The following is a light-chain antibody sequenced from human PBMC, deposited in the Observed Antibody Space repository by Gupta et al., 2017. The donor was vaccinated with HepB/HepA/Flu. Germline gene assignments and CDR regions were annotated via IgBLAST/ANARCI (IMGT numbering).Light chain of an antibody. J-gene: IGKJ1*01. V-gene: IGKV3-20*01. CDR1: QSVSSSY. CDR3: QQYGSSPWT. Sequence: EIVLTQSPGTLSLSPGERATLSCRASQSVSSSYLAWYQQRPGQAPRLLIYGASSRATGSSDRFSGSGSGTDFTLTISRLEPEDFAVYYCQQYGSSPWTFGQRTKVESK. CDR2: GAS.